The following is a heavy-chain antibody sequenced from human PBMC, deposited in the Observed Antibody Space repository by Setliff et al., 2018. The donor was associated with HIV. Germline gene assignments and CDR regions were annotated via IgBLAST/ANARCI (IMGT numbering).Heavy chain of an antibody. CDR3: ARDQTDVYNYLLSGAFDF. CDR2: IYTSGST. CDR1: GASISSGNYY. D-gene: IGHD3-10*01. V-gene: IGHV4-61*02. J-gene: IGHJ3*01. Sequence: SETLSLTCTVSGASISSGNYYWSWIRQPAGKGLEWIGRIYTSGSTNYNPSLKSRVTISLDTSKNQFSLKLNSVTAADTAVYYCARDQTDVYNYLLSGAFDFWGQGAMVTVSS.